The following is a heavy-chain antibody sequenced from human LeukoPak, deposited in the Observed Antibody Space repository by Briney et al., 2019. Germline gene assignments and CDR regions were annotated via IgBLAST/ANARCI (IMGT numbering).Heavy chain of an antibody. CDR2: INPNSGGT. Sequence: ASVKVSCKASGYTFTGYYMHWVRQAPGQGLEWMGWINPNSGGTNYAQKFQGRVTMTRGTSISTAYMELSRLRSDDTAVYYCARDADFRGVGGFDPWGQGTLVTVSS. V-gene: IGHV1-2*02. CDR3: ARDADFRGVGGFDP. D-gene: IGHD3-16*01. CDR1: GYTFTGYY. J-gene: IGHJ5*02.